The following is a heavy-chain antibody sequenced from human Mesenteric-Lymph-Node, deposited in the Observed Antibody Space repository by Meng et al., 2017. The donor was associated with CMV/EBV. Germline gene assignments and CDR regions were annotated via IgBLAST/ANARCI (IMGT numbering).Heavy chain of an antibody. CDR3: ARDLSYRGRGVIGDGDYYYYGMDV. Sequence: GGSLRLSCAASGFTFSSYSMNWVRQAPGKGPEWVSSISSSSSYIYYADSVKGRFTISRDNAKNSLYLQMNSLRAEDTAVYYCARDLSYRGRGVIGDGDYYYYGMDVWGQGTTVTVSS. CDR1: GFTFSSYS. D-gene: IGHD3-10*01. CDR2: ISSSSSYI. V-gene: IGHV3-21*01. J-gene: IGHJ6*02.